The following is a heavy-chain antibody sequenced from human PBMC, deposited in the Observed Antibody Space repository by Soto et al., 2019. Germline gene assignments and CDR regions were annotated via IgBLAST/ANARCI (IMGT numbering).Heavy chain of an antibody. V-gene: IGHV3-33*01. CDR2: IWYDGSNK. CDR1: GFTFSSYG. CDR3: ARGSFIDYDSSGFNWFDP. D-gene: IGHD3-22*01. J-gene: IGHJ5*02. Sequence: GGSLRLSCAASGFTFSSYGMHWVRQAPGKGLEWVAVIWYDGSNKYYADSVKGRFTISRDNSKNTLYLQMNSLRAEDTAVYYCARGSFIDYDSSGFNWFDPWGQGTLVTVSS.